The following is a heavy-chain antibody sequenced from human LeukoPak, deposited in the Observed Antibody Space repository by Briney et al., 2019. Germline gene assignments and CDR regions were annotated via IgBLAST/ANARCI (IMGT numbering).Heavy chain of an antibody. CDR3: ARDLWGYDSSGYGLPLDY. Sequence: GGSLRHSCAASGFTFSDYYMSWIRQAPGKGLEWVSYISSSGSTIYYADSVKGRFTISRDNAKNSLYLQMNSLRAEDTAVYYCARDLWGYDSSGYGLPLDYWGQGTLVTVSS. CDR1: GFTFSDYY. D-gene: IGHD3-22*01. J-gene: IGHJ4*02. V-gene: IGHV3-11*04. CDR2: ISSSGSTI.